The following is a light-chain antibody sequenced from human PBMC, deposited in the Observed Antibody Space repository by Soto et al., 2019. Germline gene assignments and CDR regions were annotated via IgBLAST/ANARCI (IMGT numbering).Light chain of an antibody. CDR2: GAS. V-gene: IGKV3-20*01. Sequence: EIVLTQSPGTLSLSPGERATLSCRASQSVRSNFLAWYQQKPGQAPRLLIYGASNRATGIPDRFSGSGSGTDFTLTTTRLEAEDFAMYYCQRYDSLRTFGQGTKVDIK. CDR1: QSVRSNF. J-gene: IGKJ1*01. CDR3: QRYDSLRT.